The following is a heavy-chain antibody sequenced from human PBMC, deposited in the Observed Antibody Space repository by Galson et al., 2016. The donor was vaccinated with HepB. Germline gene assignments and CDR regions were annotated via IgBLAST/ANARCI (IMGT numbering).Heavy chain of an antibody. J-gene: IGHJ3*02. CDR2: IHQSGHT. Sequence: SETLSLTCGVYGGSFSNYNWNWIRQPPGAGLEYIGEIHQSGHTNYSPSLKGRVSISMDTSKNHYSLTLTSVTAADTAVYYCARGGHIYGADAYDIWGPGTKVTVSS. V-gene: IGHV4-34*01. CDR1: GGSFSNYN. D-gene: IGHD4-17*01. CDR3: ARGGHIYGADAYDI.